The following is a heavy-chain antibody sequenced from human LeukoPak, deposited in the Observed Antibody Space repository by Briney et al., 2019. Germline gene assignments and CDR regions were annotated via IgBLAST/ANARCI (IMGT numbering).Heavy chain of an antibody. J-gene: IGHJ4*02. V-gene: IGHV3-30*18. CDR1: GFTFSSYG. D-gene: IGHD6-19*01. CDR3: AKGHSSGWYYFDY. Sequence: GGSLRLSCAASGFTFSSYGMHWARQAPGKGLEWVAVISYDTSTKYYADSVKGRFTISRDHSKNTLYLQMNSLRGEDTAVYYCAKGHSSGWYYFDYWGQGTLVTVSS. CDR2: ISYDTSTK.